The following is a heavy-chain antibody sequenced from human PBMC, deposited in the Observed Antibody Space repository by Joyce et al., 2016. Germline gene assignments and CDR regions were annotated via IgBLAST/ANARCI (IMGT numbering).Heavy chain of an antibody. V-gene: IGHV3-49*05. Sequence: EVQLVESGGGLVKPGRSLRLSCTSSGFIFGDYAMNWFRQAPGKGLELVGVIRSKAYGGTTDYVASVKGRFTISRDDSKSIAYLQMNSLKTEDTAVYYCTRIGDCSGGSCYEGWFDPWGQGTLVTVSS. CDR1: GFIFGDYA. D-gene: IGHD2-15*01. CDR3: TRIGDCSGGSCYEGWFDP. CDR2: IRSKAYGGTT. J-gene: IGHJ5*02.